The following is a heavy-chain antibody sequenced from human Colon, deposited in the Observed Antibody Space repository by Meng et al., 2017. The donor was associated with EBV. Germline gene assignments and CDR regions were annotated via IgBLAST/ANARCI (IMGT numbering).Heavy chain of an antibody. CDR2: IGHSGFT. CDR3: VRSSAWVRTGFDP. Sequence: QSQLQESGPGLVKPSXXLSLTCXVSGGSISTSGYYWGWIRQPPGKGLEWIGSIGHSGFTYYTPSLKSRVAVSLDTSKSQFSLMLTSVTAADTAVYYCVRSSAWVRTGFDPWGQGTLVNVSS. V-gene: IGHV4-39*01. D-gene: IGHD6-19*01. J-gene: IGHJ5*02. CDR1: GGSISTSGYY.